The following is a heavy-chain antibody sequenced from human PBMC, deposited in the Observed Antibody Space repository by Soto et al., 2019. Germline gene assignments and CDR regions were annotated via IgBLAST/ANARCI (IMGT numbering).Heavy chain of an antibody. D-gene: IGHD2-2*01. CDR2: ISYDGSNK. J-gene: IGHJ5*02. V-gene: IGHV3-30*18. CDR1: GFTFSSYG. Sequence: QVQLVESGGGVVQPGRSLRLSCAASGFTFSSYGMHWVRQAPGKGLEWVAVISYDGSNKYYADSVKGRFTISRDNSKNTLYLQMNSLRAEDTAVYYCAKDQTLHCSSSSCYVSWFDHWGQGTLVTVSS. CDR3: AKDQTLHCSSSSCYVSWFDH.